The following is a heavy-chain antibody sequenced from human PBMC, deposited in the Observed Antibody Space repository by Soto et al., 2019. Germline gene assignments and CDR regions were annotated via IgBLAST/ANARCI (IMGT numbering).Heavy chain of an antibody. Sequence: SETLSLTCTVSGGSISSSSYYWGWIRQPPGKGLEWIGSIYYSGSTYYNPSLKSRVTISVDTSKNQFSLKLSSVTAADTAVYYCATQFGGVINYMDVWGKGTTVTVSS. CDR2: IYYSGST. CDR1: GGSISSSSYY. CDR3: ATQFGGVINYMDV. D-gene: IGHD3-16*01. V-gene: IGHV4-39*01. J-gene: IGHJ6*03.